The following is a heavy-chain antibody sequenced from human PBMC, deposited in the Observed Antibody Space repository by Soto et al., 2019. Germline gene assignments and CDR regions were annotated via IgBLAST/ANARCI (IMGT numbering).Heavy chain of an antibody. D-gene: IGHD1-26*01. CDR2: IYYDGRNK. CDR3: ARDLGELWPSVGGY. CDR1: GFTCNTYG. V-gene: IGHV3-33*01. J-gene: IGHJ4*02. Sequence: QVQLVESGGGVVQPGRSLRLSCAASGFTCNTYGMHWVRQAPGKGLEWVAVIYYDGRNKYYADSVKGRFTISRDNSKNTLNLQMNSLRVKDTAVYYCARDLGELWPSVGGYWGQGTLVTVSS.